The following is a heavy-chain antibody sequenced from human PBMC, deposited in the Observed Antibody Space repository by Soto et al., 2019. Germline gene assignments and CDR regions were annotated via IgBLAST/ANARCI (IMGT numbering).Heavy chain of an antibody. CDR1: GFTFSSYA. D-gene: IGHD3-9*01. J-gene: IGHJ4*02. V-gene: IGHV3-30-3*01. CDR2: ISYDGSNK. CDR3: ARDSYDILTWFSYYFDY. Sequence: GGSLRLSCAASGFTFSSYAMHWVRQAPGKGLEWVAVISYDGSNKYYVDSVKGRFTISRDNSKNTPYLQMNSLRAEDTAVYYCARDSYDILTWFSYYFDYWGQGTLVTVSS.